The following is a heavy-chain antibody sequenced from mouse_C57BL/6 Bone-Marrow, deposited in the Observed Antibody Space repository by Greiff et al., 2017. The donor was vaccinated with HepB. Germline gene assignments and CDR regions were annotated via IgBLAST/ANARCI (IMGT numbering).Heavy chain of an antibody. Sequence: QVQLKQSGAELVRPGASVTLSCKASGYTFTDYEMHWVKQTPVHGLEWIGAIDPETGGTAYNQKFKGKAILTADKSSSTAYMEIRSLTSEDSAVYYWTRFHYYYGSAYWYFDVWGTGTTVTVSS. J-gene: IGHJ1*03. D-gene: IGHD1-1*01. CDR3: TRFHYYYGSAYWYFDV. CDR1: GYTFTDYE. CDR2: IDPETGGT. V-gene: IGHV1-15*01.